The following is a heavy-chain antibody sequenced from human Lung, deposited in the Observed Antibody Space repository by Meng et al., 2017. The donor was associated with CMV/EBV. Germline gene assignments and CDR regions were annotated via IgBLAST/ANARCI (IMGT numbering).Heavy chain of an antibody. J-gene: IGHJ4*02. CDR1: GYTFTSYD. V-gene: IGHV1-8*03. D-gene: IGHD2-21*01. Sequence: SXXVSXXASGYTFTSYDINWVRQATGQGLEWMGWMNPNSGNTGYAQKFQGRVTFTRDTSIGTAYMELSSLRSEDTAMYYCEREDDCGGHTPYWGQGTLVTVSS. CDR2: MNPNSGNT. CDR3: EREDDCGGHTPY.